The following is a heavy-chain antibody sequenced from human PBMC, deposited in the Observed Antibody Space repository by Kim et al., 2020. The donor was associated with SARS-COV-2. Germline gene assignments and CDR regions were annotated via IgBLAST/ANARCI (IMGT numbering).Heavy chain of an antibody. CDR1: GVSISTNYHY. D-gene: IGHD1-26*01. Sequence: SETLSLTCSVSGVSISTNYHYWGWVRQPPGKGLEWIGSVYNGGTTYYNPSLKSRVTISGDTSKNQFSLNMRSVTAADTAVYYCACNVGSTPDYYFDYWGRGALVTVSS. V-gene: IGHV4-39*07. CDR2: VYNGGTT. J-gene: IGHJ4*02. CDR3: ACNVGSTPDYYFDY.